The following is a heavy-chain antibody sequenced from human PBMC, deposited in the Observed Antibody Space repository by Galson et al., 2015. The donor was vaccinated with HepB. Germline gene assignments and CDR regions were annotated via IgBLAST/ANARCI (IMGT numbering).Heavy chain of an antibody. CDR1: GFTFSSYA. J-gene: IGHJ4*02. CDR3: ASLGELSPLDY. D-gene: IGHD3-16*02. CDR2: ISYDGSNK. Sequence: SLRLSCAASGFTFSSYAMHWVRQAPGKGLEWVAVISYDGSNKYYADSVKGRFTISRDNSKNTLYLQMNSLRAEDTAVYYCASLGELSPLDYWGQGTLVTVSS. V-gene: IGHV3-30-3*01.